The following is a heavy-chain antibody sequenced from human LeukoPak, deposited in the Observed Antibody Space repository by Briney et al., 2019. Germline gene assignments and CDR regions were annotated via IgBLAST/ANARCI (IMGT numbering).Heavy chain of an antibody. CDR2: ISAYNGNT. CDR1: GYTFTSYG. Sequence: ASVKVSCKASGYTFTSYGISWVRQAPGQGLEWMGWISAYNGNTNYAQKLQGRATMTTDTSTSTAYMELRSLRSDDTAVYYCARVAQAAAGSYYYYYGMDVWGQGTTVTVSS. V-gene: IGHV1-18*01. J-gene: IGHJ6*02. CDR3: ARVAQAAAGSYYYYYGMDV. D-gene: IGHD6-13*01.